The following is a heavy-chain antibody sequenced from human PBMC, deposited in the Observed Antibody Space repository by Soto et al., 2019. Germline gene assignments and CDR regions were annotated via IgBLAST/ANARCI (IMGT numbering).Heavy chain of an antibody. D-gene: IGHD3-10*01. CDR2: TYYTGST. J-gene: IGHJ5*02. CDR3: ATDSAGRGPFDP. V-gene: IGHV4-59*13. Sequence: ETLCRTCTISGGSFGTNYWSWIRQAPGKGLEWIGYTYYTGSTKYNPSLKSRATISVDTSNNQFSLNLNSAAAADTAVYYCATDSAGRGPFDPWGQGILVTVYS. CDR1: GGSFGTNY.